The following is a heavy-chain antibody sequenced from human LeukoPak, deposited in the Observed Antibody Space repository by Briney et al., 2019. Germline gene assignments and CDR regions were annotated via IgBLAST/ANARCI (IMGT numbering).Heavy chain of an antibody. V-gene: IGHV1-2*02. J-gene: IGHJ4*02. CDR3: ARDPSIVVVPAAMGSADY. CDR2: IIPNSGGT. CDR1: GYTFTSYA. D-gene: IGHD2-2*01. Sequence: ASVKVSCKASGYTFTSYAMNWVRQAPGQGLEWMGWIIPNSGGTNYAQKFQGRVTMTRDTSISTAYMELSRLRSDDTAVYYCARDPSIVVVPAAMGSADYWGQGTLVTVSS.